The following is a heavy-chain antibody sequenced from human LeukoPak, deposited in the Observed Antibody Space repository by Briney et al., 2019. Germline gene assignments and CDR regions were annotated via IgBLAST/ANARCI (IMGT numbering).Heavy chain of an antibody. CDR1: GFTFSSYW. Sequence: GSLRLSCAASGFTFSSYWMSWVRQAPGKGLEWVANIKQDGSEKYYVDSVKGRFTISRDNAKNSLYLQMNSLRAEDTAVYYCARAGLAYCGGDCYSYYFDYWGQGTLVTVSS. V-gene: IGHV3-7*01. CDR3: ARAGLAYCGGDCYSYYFDY. D-gene: IGHD2-21*02. J-gene: IGHJ4*02. CDR2: IKQDGSEK.